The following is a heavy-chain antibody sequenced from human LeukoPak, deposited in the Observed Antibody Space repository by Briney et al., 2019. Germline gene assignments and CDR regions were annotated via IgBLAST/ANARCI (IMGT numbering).Heavy chain of an antibody. CDR2: ISYDGSNK. J-gene: IGHJ4*02. CDR1: GFTFSSYA. D-gene: IGHD2-2*01. CDR3: ARDCIIVVVPAAIGDYFDY. V-gene: IGHV3-30*04. Sequence: PGGSLRLSCAASGFTFSSYAMHWVRQAPGKGLEWVAVISYDGSNKYYADSVKGRFTISRDNSKNTLYLQMNSLRAEDTAVYYCARDCIIVVVPAAIGDYFDYWGQGTLVTVSS.